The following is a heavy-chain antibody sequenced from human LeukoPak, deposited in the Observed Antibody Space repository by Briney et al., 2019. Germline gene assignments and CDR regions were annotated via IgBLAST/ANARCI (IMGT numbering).Heavy chain of an antibody. V-gene: IGHV4-39*07. J-gene: IGHJ4*02. CDR1: GGSISSSSYY. D-gene: IGHD3-10*01. Sequence: SSETLSLTCTVSGGSISSSSYYWGWIRQPPGKGLEWIGSIYYSGSTYYNPSLKSRVTISVDTSKNQFSLKLSSVTAADTAVYYCARDLLRAWFGESGGGVDYWGQGTLVTVSS. CDR3: ARDLLRAWFGESGGGVDY. CDR2: IYYSGST.